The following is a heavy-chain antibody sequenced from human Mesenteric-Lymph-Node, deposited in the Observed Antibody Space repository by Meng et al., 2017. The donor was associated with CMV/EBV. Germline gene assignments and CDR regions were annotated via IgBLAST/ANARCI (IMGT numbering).Heavy chain of an antibody. V-gene: IGHV4-34*01. J-gene: IGHJ2*01. CDR1: GGSFSGYY. CDR2: IDHSGST. Sequence: GGSFSGYYWSWIRQPPGKGREWIGKIDHSGSTSYNPSLKSRVTISVDTSKNQFSLKLSSVTAADTALYYCARRGIVRGHSGFFDLWGRGTLVTVSS. D-gene: IGHD3-10*01. CDR3: ARRGIVRGHSGFFDL.